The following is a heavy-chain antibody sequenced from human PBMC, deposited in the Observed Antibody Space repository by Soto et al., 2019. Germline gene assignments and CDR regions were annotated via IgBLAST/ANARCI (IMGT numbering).Heavy chain of an antibody. CDR2: LYHSGTT. J-gene: IGHJ4*02. CDR3: ARHVAVPRTRGFDY. V-gene: IGHV4-4*02. Sequence: QGQLQDSGPGLVKPSGTLSLTCAVAGGSISDNWWSWVRQAPGKGLEWIGELYHSGTTYYNRSLKGRVIILVENSARQIPLTLSSVTAADTAVYYCARHVAVPRTRGFDYWGQGALVAVSS. D-gene: IGHD2-15*01. CDR1: GGSISDNW.